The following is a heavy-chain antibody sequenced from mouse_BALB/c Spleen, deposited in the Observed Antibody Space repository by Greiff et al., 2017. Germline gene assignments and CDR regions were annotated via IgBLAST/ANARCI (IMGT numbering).Heavy chain of an antibody. D-gene: IGHD2-5*01. CDR3: ARNDDSNRSYWYFDV. CDR1: GFSLTSYG. V-gene: IGHV2-2*02. CDR2: IWSGGST. Sequence: VQLKQSGPGLVQPSQSLSITCTASGFSLTSYGVNWVRQSPGKGLEWLGVIWSGGSTDYNAAFISRLSISKDNSKSQVFFKMNSLQANDTAIYYCARNDDSNRSYWYFDVWGAGTTVTVSS. J-gene: IGHJ1*01.